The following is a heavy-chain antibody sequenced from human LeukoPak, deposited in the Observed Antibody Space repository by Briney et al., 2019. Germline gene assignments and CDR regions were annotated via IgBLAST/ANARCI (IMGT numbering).Heavy chain of an antibody. CDR3: AKDHYWSIDY. D-gene: IGHD3-3*01. J-gene: IGHJ4*02. CDR1: GFTFSSYW. V-gene: IGHV3-74*01. Sequence: GGSLRLSCAASGFTFSSYWMNWVRQAPGKGLVWVSRIASDGSSTTYADSVKGRFSISRDNAKNTLYLQMNSLRAEDTGVYYCAKDHYWSIDYWGRGTLVTVSS. CDR2: IASDGSST.